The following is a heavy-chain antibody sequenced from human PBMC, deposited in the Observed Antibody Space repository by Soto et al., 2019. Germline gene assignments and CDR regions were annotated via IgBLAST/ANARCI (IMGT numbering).Heavy chain of an antibody. CDR3: ARGYSGYDYGLYYDYYYCMDV. V-gene: IGHV6-1*01. Sequence: SQTLSLTCAISGDSVSSNSAAWNWIRQSPSRGLEWLGRTYYRSKWYNDYAVSVKSRITINPDTSKNQFSLQLNSVTPEDTAVYYCARGYSGYDYGLYYDYYYCMDVWGKGTTVTVSS. CDR1: GDSVSSNSAA. J-gene: IGHJ6*03. CDR2: TYYRSKWYN. D-gene: IGHD5-12*01.